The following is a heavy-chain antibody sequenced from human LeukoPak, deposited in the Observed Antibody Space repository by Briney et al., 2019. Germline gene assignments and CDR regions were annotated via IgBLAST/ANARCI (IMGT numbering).Heavy chain of an antibody. V-gene: IGHV4-30-2*01. J-gene: IGHJ4*02. CDR2: IYHSGTT. CDR1: GDSISGGGYY. D-gene: IGHD1-26*01. Sequence: SQTLSLTCTVSGDSISGGGYYWSWIRQPPGKGLEWIGYIYHSGTTYYNPSLKSRVTMSVDTSKNQFSLKLSSVTAADTAVYYCARGLRPSGSYIHYWGQGTLVTVSS. CDR3: ARGLRPSGSYIHY.